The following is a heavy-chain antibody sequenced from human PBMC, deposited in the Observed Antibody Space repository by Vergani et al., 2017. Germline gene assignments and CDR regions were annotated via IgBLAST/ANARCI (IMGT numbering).Heavy chain of an antibody. V-gene: IGHV4-34*01. Sequence: QVQLQEWGAGLLKTSETLSLTCGVSGGSFSDYYWSWSRQAPGMGLEWSGEVNHGGSTNYNPSLKSRVSISVDTSKNQFSLQLTSVTAADSALYFCASIARAPTRRNPPPDYWGQGILVTVSS. CDR2: VNHGGST. CDR1: GGSFSDYY. J-gene: IGHJ4*02. CDR3: ASIARAPTRRNPPPDY. D-gene: IGHD3-16*02.